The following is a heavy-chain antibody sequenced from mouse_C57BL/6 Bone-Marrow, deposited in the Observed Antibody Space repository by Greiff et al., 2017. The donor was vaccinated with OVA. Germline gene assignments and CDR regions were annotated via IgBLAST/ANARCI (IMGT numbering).Heavy chain of an antibody. CDR2: ISSGGDYI. CDR3: TRGRDFTTVVEGDWFAY. J-gene: IGHJ3*01. D-gene: IGHD1-1*01. V-gene: IGHV5-9-1*02. CDR1: GFTFSSYA. Sequence: EVKVVESGEGLVKPGGSLKLSCAASGFTFSSYAMSWVRQTPEKRLEWVAYISSGGDYIYYADTVKGRFTISRDNARNTLYLQMSSLKSEDTAMYYCTRGRDFTTVVEGDWFAYWGQGTLVTVSA.